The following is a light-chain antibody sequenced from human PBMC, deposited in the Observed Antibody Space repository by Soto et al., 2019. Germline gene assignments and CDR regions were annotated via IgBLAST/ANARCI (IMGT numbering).Light chain of an antibody. CDR3: LLSYSGARWV. Sequence: QAVVTQEPSLTVSPGGTVTLTCGSSTGAVTSGHYPYWFQQKPGQAPRTLIYDTSNKHSWTPARFSGSLRGGKAALTLSGAQPEDEAEYYCLLSYSGARWVFGGGTKVTVL. CDR2: DTS. V-gene: IGLV7-46*01. CDR1: TGAVTSGHY. J-gene: IGLJ3*02.